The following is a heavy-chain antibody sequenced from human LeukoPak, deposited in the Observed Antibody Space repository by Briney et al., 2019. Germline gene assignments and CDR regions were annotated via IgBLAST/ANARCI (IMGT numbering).Heavy chain of an antibody. J-gene: IGHJ3*02. CDR1: GGSISIGGYY. CDR2: IYYSGST. D-gene: IGHD3-10*01. Sequence: SETLSLTCTVSGGSISIGGYYWSWIRQHPGKGLEWIGYIYYSGSTYYNPSLKGRVTISVDTSKNQFSLKLSSVTAADTAVYYCARDHGDHDAFDIWGQGTMVTVSS. V-gene: IGHV4-31*03. CDR3: ARDHGDHDAFDI.